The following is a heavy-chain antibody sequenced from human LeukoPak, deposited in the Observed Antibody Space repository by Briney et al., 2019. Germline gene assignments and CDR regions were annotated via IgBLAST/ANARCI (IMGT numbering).Heavy chain of an antibody. J-gene: IGHJ1*01. CDR3: ARSGYSYGYGYFQH. Sequence: PSETLSLTCTVSGGSISSYYWSWLRQPPGKGLEWIGYIYYSGSTNYNPSLKSRVTISVDTSKNQFSLKLSSVTAADTAVYYCARSGYSYGYGYFQHWGQGTLATVSS. CDR2: IYYSGST. CDR1: GGSISSYY. V-gene: IGHV4-59*01. D-gene: IGHD5-18*01.